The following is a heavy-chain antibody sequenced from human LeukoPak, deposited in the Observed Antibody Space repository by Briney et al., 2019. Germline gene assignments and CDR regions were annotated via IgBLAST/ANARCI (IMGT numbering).Heavy chain of an antibody. Sequence: GASVKVSCKASGGTFSSYAISWVRQAPGQGLEWMGGIIPIFGTANYAQKFQGRVTITADESTSTAYMELSSLRSEDTAVYYCATDSTMDWYFDLWGRGTLVTVSS. V-gene: IGHV1-69*13. J-gene: IGHJ2*01. CDR2: IIPIFGTA. D-gene: IGHD2-2*01. CDR3: ATDSTMDWYFDL. CDR1: GGTFSSYA.